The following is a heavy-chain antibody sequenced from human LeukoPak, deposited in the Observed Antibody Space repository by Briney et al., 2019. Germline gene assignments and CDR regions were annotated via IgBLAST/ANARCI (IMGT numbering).Heavy chain of an antibody. D-gene: IGHD5-18*01. CDR3: ARGGGRYSYGYSVDY. CDR2: ISASGAQT. CDR1: GFSFSSYA. J-gene: IGHJ4*02. V-gene: IGHV3-23*01. Sequence: GGSLRLSCAASGFSFSSYAMSWVRQPPGKGLEWVSAISASGAQTSYADSVKGRFTVSRDNSKNTLYLQMNSLRAEDTAVYYCARGGGRYSYGYSVDYWGQGTLVTVSS.